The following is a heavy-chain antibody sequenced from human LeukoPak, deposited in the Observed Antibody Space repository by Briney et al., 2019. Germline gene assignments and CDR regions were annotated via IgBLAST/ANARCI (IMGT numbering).Heavy chain of an antibody. Sequence: GGSLRLSCTTSGFNFRAYWMGWVRQAPGKGLEWVSSISSSSSYIYYADSVKGRFTISRDNAKNSLYLQMNSLRAEDTAVYYCARDGWSTSQVDYWGQGTLVTVSS. J-gene: IGHJ4*02. CDR2: ISSSSSYI. CDR3: ARDGWSTSQVDY. V-gene: IGHV3-21*01. D-gene: IGHD2-15*01. CDR1: GFNFRAYW.